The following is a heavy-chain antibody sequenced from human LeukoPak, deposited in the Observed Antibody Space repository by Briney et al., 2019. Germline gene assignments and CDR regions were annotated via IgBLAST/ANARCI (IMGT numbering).Heavy chain of an antibody. V-gene: IGHV4-39*07. CDR2: IYYSGST. Sequence: PSETLSLTCTVSGGSISSSSYYWGWIRQPPGKGLEWIGSIYYSGSTYYNPSLKSRVTISVDTSKNQFSLKLSSVTAADTAVYFCAKGRYLLRNTFFDSWGQGSLVTVSS. CDR3: AKGRYLLRNTFFDS. J-gene: IGHJ4*02. CDR1: GGSISSSSYY. D-gene: IGHD1-26*01.